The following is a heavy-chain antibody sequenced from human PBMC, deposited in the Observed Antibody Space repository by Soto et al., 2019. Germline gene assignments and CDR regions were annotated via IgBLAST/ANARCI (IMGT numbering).Heavy chain of an antibody. CDR2: ISYDGSDK. J-gene: IGHJ3*02. CDR3: AKGVPSPTQHAFDI. Sequence: GGSLRLSCAASGFSFSSYDMHWVRQAPGKGLEWVAMISYDGSDKYFSDSVKGRLTISRDNSKNTVSLEMNSLRTKDTAAYYCAKGVPSPTQHAFDIWGQGTMVTVSS. V-gene: IGHV3-30*18. CDR1: GFSFSSYD.